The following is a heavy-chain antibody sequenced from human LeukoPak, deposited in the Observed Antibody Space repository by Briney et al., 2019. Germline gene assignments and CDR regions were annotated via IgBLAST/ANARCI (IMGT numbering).Heavy chain of an antibody. V-gene: IGHV4-31*03. D-gene: IGHD3-10*01. Sequence: LSLTCTVSGGSISSGNYYWSWIRQHPGKGLEWIGYIHHSGSTYYNPSLKSRVIISVDTSKNQFSLKLNSVTAADTAVYYCASYGSGSYRFDPWGQGTLVTVSS. CDR1: GGSISSGNYY. J-gene: IGHJ5*02. CDR3: ASYGSGSYRFDP. CDR2: IHHSGST.